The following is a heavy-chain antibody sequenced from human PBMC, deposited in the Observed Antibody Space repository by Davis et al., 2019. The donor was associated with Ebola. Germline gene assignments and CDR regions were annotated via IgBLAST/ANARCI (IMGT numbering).Heavy chain of an antibody. J-gene: IGHJ6*04. Sequence: GESLKISCAASGFTFSRHAMHWVRQAPGKGLQWVTTILYDASNKYYADSVKGRFTISRDNSRNTMYLQMNSLRAEDTAVYYCAKDLYTMVRGVITNYYYGMDVWGKGTTVTVSS. V-gene: IGHV3-30*04. CDR2: ILYDASNK. CDR3: AKDLYTMVRGVITNYYYGMDV. CDR1: GFTFSRHA. D-gene: IGHD3-10*01.